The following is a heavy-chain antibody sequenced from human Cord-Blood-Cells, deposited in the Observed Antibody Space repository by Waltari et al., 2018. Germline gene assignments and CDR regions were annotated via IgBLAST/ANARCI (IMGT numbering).Heavy chain of an antibody. CDR2: IIPILGIA. CDR1: GGTFSSYA. D-gene: IGHD2-2*01. Sequence: QVQLVQSGAEVKKPGSSVKVSCKASGGTFSSYAISWVRQAPGQGLEWMGRIIPILGIANYAQKVQGRVTITADKSTSTAYMELSSLRSEDTAVYYCARDLGYCSSTSCYWYFDLWGRGTLVTVSS. J-gene: IGHJ2*01. V-gene: IGHV1-69*09. CDR3: ARDLGYCSSTSCYWYFDL.